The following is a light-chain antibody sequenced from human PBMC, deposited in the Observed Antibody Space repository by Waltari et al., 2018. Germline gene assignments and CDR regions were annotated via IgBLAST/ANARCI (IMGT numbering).Light chain of an antibody. CDR2: PGT. J-gene: IGLJ2*01. CDR1: QVGDKY. Sequence: SYELTQPPSLSVSPGQTARITCSGDQVGDKYTCWYQQRPGQSPVLAISPGTKRPSGIPVRFSGSNSGNTAPLTISGTQATDEADYYCQAWDSITVVFGGGTKLAVL. V-gene: IGLV3-1*01. CDR3: QAWDSITVV.